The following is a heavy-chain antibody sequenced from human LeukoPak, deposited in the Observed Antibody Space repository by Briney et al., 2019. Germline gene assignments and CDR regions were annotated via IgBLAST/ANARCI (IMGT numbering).Heavy chain of an antibody. CDR1: SGSIRCGGYY. J-gene: IGHJ4*02. CDR3: ARWVGATHFDY. D-gene: IGHD1-26*01. V-gene: IGHV4-31*03. Sequence: SQTLSLTCTVSSGSIRCGGYYWSWIRQHPGKGLEWIGYIYYSGITYYNPSLRRRIAISVDTSKNQFSLKMSSVTAADTAVYYCARWVGATHFDYWGQGTLVTVSS. CDR2: IYYSGIT.